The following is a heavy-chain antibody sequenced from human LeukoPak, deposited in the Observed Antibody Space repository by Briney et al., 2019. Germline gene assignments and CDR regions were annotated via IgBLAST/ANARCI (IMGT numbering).Heavy chain of an antibody. CDR3: ARAWELRNYFDP. CDR1: GGSFSGYY. J-gene: IGHJ5*02. Sequence: SETLSLTCAVYGGSFSGYYWRWIRQPPGKGLEWIGEINHTGSTNYNPSLKSRVTISVDTSKNQFSLKVSSVTAADTAVYYCARAWELRNYFDPWGQGSLVTVSS. D-gene: IGHD1-26*01. V-gene: IGHV4-34*01. CDR2: INHTGST.